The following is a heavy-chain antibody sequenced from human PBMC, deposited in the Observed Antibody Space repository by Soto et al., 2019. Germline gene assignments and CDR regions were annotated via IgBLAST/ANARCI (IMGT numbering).Heavy chain of an antibody. D-gene: IGHD2-8*02. CDR2: ISYDGSNK. CDR3: AKENIVMVVDGLDY. CDR1: GFTFSSYG. J-gene: IGHJ4*02. V-gene: IGHV3-30*18. Sequence: QVQLVESGGGAVQPGRSLRLSCAASGFTFSSYGMHWVRQAPGKGLEWVAIISYDGSNKYYADSVKGRFTISRDNSKNTVSVKMRSLRAGDTAVYYWAKENIVMVVDGLDYWGQGTLVTVS.